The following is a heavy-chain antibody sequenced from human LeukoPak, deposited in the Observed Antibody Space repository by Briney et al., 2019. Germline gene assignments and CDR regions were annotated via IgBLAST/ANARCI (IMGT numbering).Heavy chain of an antibody. CDR2: ISYDGSNK. CDR3: AKLRSGSGWYDY. D-gene: IGHD6-19*01. J-gene: IGHJ4*02. Sequence: PGGSLRLSCAASVVNFWDFGMHWVRQAPGKGLEWVAVISYDGSNKYYADSVKGRFTISRDNSKNTLYLQMNSLRAEDTAVYYCAKLRSGSGWYDYWGQGTLVTVSS. V-gene: IGHV3-30*18. CDR1: VVNFWDFG.